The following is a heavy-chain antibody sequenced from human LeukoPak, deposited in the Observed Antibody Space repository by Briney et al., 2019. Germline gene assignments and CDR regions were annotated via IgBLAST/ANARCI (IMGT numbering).Heavy chain of an antibody. D-gene: IGHD2-2*02. CDR3: AGLGYCSSTSCYRGDY. Sequence: GGSLRLSCAASGFTLSSYAMSWVRQAPGKGLEWVSAISGSGGSTYYADSVKGRFTISRDNSKNTLYLQMNSLRAEDTAVYYCAGLGYCSSTSCYRGDYWGQGTLSPSPQ. CDR1: GFTLSSYA. V-gene: IGHV3-23*01. CDR2: ISGSGGST. J-gene: IGHJ4*02.